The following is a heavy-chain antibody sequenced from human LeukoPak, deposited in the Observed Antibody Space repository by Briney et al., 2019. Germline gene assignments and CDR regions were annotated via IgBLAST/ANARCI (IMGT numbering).Heavy chain of an antibody. CDR3: AKGRYSSSWSAFDY. CDR1: GFTFSRYT. D-gene: IGHD6-13*01. Sequence: GGSLRLSCSASGFTFSRYTMSWVRQAPGKGLEWVSGISDSGGSTYYADSVKGRFTISRDNSKNTLFLQMNSLGAEDSAVYYCAKGRYSSSWSAFDYWGQGTLVTVSS. CDR2: ISDSGGST. J-gene: IGHJ4*02. V-gene: IGHV3-23*01.